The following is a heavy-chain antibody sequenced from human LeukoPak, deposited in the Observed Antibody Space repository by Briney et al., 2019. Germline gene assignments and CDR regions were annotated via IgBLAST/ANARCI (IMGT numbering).Heavy chain of an antibody. CDR3: AMSSRHNYYDSSGYSGFDY. CDR1: GYTFTGYY. V-gene: IGHV1-2*02. J-gene: IGHJ4*02. D-gene: IGHD3-22*01. CDR2: INPNSGGT. Sequence: ASVKVSCKASGYTFTGYYTHWVRQAPGQGLEWMGWINPNSGGTNYAQKFQGRVTMTRDTSISTAYMELSRLRSDDTAVYYCAMSSRHNYYDSSGYSGFDYWGQGTLVTVSS.